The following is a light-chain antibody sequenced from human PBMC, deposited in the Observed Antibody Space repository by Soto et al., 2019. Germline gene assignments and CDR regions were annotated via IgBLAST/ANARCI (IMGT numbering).Light chain of an antibody. Sequence: QSALTQPASVSGSPGQSITISCTGTSSDVGGYNYVSWDQQHPGKAPKLMIYEVSNRPSGVSTRFSGSESGNTASLTISGLQAEEEADYYGSSFTSSSTFIFGTGTKLTVL. J-gene: IGLJ1*01. CDR2: EVS. CDR3: SSFTSSSTFI. CDR1: SSDVGGYNY. V-gene: IGLV2-14*01.